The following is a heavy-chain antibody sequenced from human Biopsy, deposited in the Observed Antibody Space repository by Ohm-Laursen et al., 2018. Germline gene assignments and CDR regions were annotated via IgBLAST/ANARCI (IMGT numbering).Heavy chain of an antibody. CDR3: AKDRYNYTPIGGFSMDV. V-gene: IGHV4-31*01. D-gene: IGHD5-18*01. CDR2: IYYSGTT. J-gene: IGHJ6*02. CDR1: GGSVSSGGFY. Sequence: TLSLTCTVSGGSVSSGGFYWSWIRQHPGKGLEWTGYIYYSGTTYYNPSLKSLVTISVDTSKNQFSLKLNSVTAADTAVYYCAKDRYNYTPIGGFSMDVWGQGTTVTVSS.